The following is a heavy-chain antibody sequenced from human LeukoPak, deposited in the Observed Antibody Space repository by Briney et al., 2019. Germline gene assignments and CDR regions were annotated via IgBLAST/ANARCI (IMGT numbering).Heavy chain of an antibody. J-gene: IGHJ4*02. Sequence: GGSLRLSCAASGFSFSSYEMNWVRQAPGKGQEWLSYISGSGSTIYYADSVKGRFTISRDNTKNSLYLQMNSLRAEDTAVYYCARELSGSSFGDYWGQGTLVTVSS. D-gene: IGHD3-10*01. CDR3: ARELSGSSFGDY. CDR1: GFSFSSYE. CDR2: ISGSGSTI. V-gene: IGHV3-48*03.